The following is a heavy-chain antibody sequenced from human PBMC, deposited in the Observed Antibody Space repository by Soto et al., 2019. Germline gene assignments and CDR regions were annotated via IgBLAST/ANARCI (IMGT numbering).Heavy chain of an antibody. J-gene: IGHJ5*02. CDR1: GDSVSSNSAA. D-gene: IGHD3-22*01. CDR3: ARDRGYYYQFDP. V-gene: IGHV6-1*01. CDR2: TYYRLEWYT. Sequence: PSQTLSLTCAISGDSVSSNSAAWNWIRQSPSRGLEWLGRTYYRLEWYTEYAVSVKSRITINPDTSKNQFSLQLNSVTPDDTAVYYCARDRGYYYQFDPWGQGTLVTVSS.